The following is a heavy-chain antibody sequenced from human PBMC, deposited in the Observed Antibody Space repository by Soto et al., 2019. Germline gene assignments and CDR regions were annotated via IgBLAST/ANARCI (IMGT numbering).Heavy chain of an antibody. CDR1: GGSISSSSYY. D-gene: IGHD5-12*01. CDR3: ARQGYGLRY. CDR2: IYYSGST. V-gene: IGHV4-39*01. Sequence: SETLSLTCTVSGGSISSSSYYWGWIRQPPGKGLEWIGSIYYSGSTYYNPSLKSRVTISVDTSKNQFSLKLSSVTAADTAVYYCARQGYGLRYWGQGTLVTVLL. J-gene: IGHJ4*02.